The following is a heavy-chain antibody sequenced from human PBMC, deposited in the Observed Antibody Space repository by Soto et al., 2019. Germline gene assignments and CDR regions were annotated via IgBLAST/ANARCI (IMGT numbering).Heavy chain of an antibody. V-gene: IGHV3-30*18. D-gene: IGHD6-13*01. J-gene: IGHJ4*02. CDR2: ISYDGSNK. CDR1: GFTFSSYG. CDR3: AKIGTAAAGVDY. Sequence: QVQLVESGGGVVQPGRSLRLSCAASGFTFSSYGMHWVRQAPGKGLEWVEVISYDGSNKYYADSVKGRFTISRDNSKNTLYLQMNSLRAEDTAVYYCAKIGTAAAGVDYWGQGTLVTVSS.